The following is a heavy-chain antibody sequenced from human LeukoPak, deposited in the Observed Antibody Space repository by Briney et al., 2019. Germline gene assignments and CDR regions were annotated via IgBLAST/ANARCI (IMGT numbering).Heavy chain of an antibody. CDR1: GGSISSYF. CDR3: ARERCYYGSSGYYYRYWYFDL. Sequence: SETLSLTCTVSGGSISSYFWTWIRQPAGKGLEWIGRIYTSGSTNYNPSLKSRVTISVDTSKNQFSLKLSSVTAADTAVYYCARERCYYGSSGYYYRYWYFDLWGRGTLVTVSS. CDR2: IYTSGST. V-gene: IGHV4-4*07. J-gene: IGHJ2*01. D-gene: IGHD3-22*01.